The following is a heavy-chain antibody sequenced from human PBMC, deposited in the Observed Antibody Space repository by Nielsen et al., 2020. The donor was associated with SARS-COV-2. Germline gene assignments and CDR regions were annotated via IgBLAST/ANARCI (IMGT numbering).Heavy chain of an antibody. CDR3: AKIAVAGTDFDY. J-gene: IGHJ4*02. CDR2: ISYDGSNK. V-gene: IGHV3-30*18. Sequence: GESLKISCAASGFTFSRYGMHWVRQAPGKGLEWVAVISYDGSNKYYADSVKGRFTISRDNSKNTLYLQMNSLRAEDTAVYYCAKIAVAGTDFDYWGQGTLVTVSS. CDR1: GFTFSRYG. D-gene: IGHD6-19*01.